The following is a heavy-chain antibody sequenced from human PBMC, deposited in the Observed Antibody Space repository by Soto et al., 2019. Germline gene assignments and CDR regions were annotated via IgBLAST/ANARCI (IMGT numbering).Heavy chain of an antibody. Sequence: LRLSCAASGFTFSNYAMHWVRQAPGKGLEWVAVISYDGTNKYYADSVKGRFTISRDNSKNTLYLQMNSLRTEDTTVYYCARDPRGYSYAGGYFDYWGQGTLVTVSS. CDR2: ISYDGTNK. D-gene: IGHD5-18*01. V-gene: IGHV3-30-3*01. J-gene: IGHJ4*02. CDR1: GFTFSNYA. CDR3: ARDPRGYSYAGGYFDY.